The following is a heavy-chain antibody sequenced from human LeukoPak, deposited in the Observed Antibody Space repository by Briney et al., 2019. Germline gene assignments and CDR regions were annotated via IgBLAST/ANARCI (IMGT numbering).Heavy chain of an antibody. J-gene: IGHJ4*02. CDR3: ARHQYSGSYYHY. V-gene: IGHV4-39*01. Sequence: PSETLSLTCNVSGGSVSISSYFWGWIRQPPGKGLEWIGSIYYSGNTYYNPSLKSRVTISIDTSKNQFSLRLTSVTAADTAVYYCARHQYSGSYYHYWGQGTLVIVSS. D-gene: IGHD1-26*01. CDR2: IYYSGNT. CDR1: GGSVSISSYF.